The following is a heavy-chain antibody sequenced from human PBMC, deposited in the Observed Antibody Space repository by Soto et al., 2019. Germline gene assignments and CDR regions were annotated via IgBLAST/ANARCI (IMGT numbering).Heavy chain of an antibody. CDR3: ARGIPVSGSFDY. D-gene: IGHD6-19*01. V-gene: IGHV4-31*03. CDR1: DDSISPAAYY. CDR2: IYTTGST. Sequence: PLSLTCTASDDSISPAAYYWPWIRQHPGKGLEWIAYIYTTGSTYYNPSLKSRVGISVDTSKNQFSLKLSSVTAADTAVYYCARGIPVSGSFDYWGQGTLVT. J-gene: IGHJ4*02.